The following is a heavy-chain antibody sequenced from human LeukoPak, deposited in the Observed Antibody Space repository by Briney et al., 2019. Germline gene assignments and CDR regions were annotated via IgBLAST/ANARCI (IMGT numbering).Heavy chain of an antibody. Sequence: GGSLRLSCAASGFTFSSYSMNWVRQAPGKGLEWVSYISSSSSTIYYADSVKGRFTISRDNAKNSLYLQMNSLRAEDTAVYYCARDCEYDSSGYFHDYWGQGTLVTVSS. D-gene: IGHD3-22*01. CDR3: ARDCEYDSSGYFHDY. V-gene: IGHV3-48*04. J-gene: IGHJ4*02. CDR2: ISSSSSTI. CDR1: GFTFSSYS.